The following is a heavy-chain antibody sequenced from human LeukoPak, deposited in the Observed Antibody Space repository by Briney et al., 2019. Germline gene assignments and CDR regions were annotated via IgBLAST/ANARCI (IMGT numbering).Heavy chain of an antibody. CDR3: ARIRATGDYYYMDV. CDR2: IYYSGST. J-gene: IGHJ6*03. D-gene: IGHD3-10*01. V-gene: IGHV4-59*01. Sequence: SETLSLTCTVSGGSISSYYWSWIRQPPGKGLEWIGYIYYSGSTNYNPSLKSRVTISVDTSKNQFSLKLSSVTAADTAVYYCARIRATGDYYYMDVWGKGTTVTVSS. CDR1: GGSISSYY.